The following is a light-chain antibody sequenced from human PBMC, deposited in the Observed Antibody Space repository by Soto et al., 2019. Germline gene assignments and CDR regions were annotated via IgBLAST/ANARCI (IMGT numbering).Light chain of an antibody. CDR1: SSDVRGYNY. CDR2: DVS. V-gene: IGLV2-14*01. Sequence: QSALTQPASVSGSPGQSITISCTGTSSDVRGYNYVSWYQQHPGKAPKLMIYDVSNRPSGVSNRFSGSKSGNTASLTISGLQAEHEADYYCSSYTSSSTLVFGGGTKLTVL. CDR3: SSYTSSSTLV. J-gene: IGLJ2*01.